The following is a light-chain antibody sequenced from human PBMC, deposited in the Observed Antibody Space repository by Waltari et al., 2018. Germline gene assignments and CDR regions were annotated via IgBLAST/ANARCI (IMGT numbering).Light chain of an antibody. CDR3: QHYSNWPPWT. V-gene: IGKV3-15*01. J-gene: IGKJ1*01. CDR2: GAS. CDR1: QTVSSN. Sequence: EIVMTQSPATLSVSPGERATLPCRASQTVSSNLAWYQQKPGQAPRLLIYGASTRATGIPARFSGSGSGTDFTLTISSLQSEDFAVYFCQHYSNWPPWTFGQGTRVEIK.